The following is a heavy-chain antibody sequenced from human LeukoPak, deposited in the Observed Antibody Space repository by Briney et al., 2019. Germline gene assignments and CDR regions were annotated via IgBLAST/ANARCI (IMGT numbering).Heavy chain of an antibody. D-gene: IGHD6-13*01. CDR1: GYTFTGYY. Sequence: ASVKVSCKASGYTFTGYYMHWVRQAPGQGLEWMGWINPNSGGTNYAQEFQGRVTMTRDTSISTAYMELSRLRSDDTAVYYCARDSNPIAAAGQGYWGQGTLVTVSS. CDR3: ARDSNPIAAAGQGY. CDR2: INPNSGGT. V-gene: IGHV1-2*02. J-gene: IGHJ4*02.